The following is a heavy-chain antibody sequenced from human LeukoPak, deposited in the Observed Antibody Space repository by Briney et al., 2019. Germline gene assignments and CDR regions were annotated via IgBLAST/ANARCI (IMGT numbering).Heavy chain of an antibody. V-gene: IGHV4-61*01. CDR3: ATDSSSWSYFDY. J-gene: IGHJ4*02. CDR1: GGSVSSGSYY. CDR2: IDYSGTT. D-gene: IGHD6-13*01. Sequence: KSSETLCLTCTVSGGSVSSGSYYWSCIRQPPGKGLESLGYIDYSGTTNYNPSLKSRVTISVDTYKNQFSLKQSSVTAADTAVYYCATDSSSWSYFDYWGQGTLVTVSS.